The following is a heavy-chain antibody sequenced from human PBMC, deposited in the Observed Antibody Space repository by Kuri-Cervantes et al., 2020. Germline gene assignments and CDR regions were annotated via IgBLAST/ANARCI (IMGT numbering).Heavy chain of an antibody. J-gene: IGHJ4*02. D-gene: IGHD2-2*01. CDR2: ISAYNGNT. CDR1: GYTFTSYY. Sequence: ASVKVSCKASGYTFTSYYMHWVRQAPGQGLEWMGWISAYNGNTNYAQKLQGRVTMTTDTSTSTAYMELRSLKSDDTAVYYCARSNPVVPAAMIEVAFDYWGQGTLVTVSS. CDR3: ARSNPVVPAAMIEVAFDY. V-gene: IGHV1-18*04.